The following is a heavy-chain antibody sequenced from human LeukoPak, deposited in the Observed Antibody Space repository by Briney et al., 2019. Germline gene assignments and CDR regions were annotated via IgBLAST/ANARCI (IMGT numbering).Heavy chain of an antibody. Sequence: GGSLRLSCAASGFTFGSYAMSWVRQAPGKGLEWVSAISGSGGSTYYADSVKGRFTISRDNSKNTLYLQMNSLRAEDTAVYYCAKFGAAHSYYYYYGMDVWGQGTTVTVSS. CDR3: AKFGAAHSYYYYYGMDV. D-gene: IGHD3-10*01. CDR1: GFTFGSYA. J-gene: IGHJ6*02. V-gene: IGHV3-23*01. CDR2: ISGSGGST.